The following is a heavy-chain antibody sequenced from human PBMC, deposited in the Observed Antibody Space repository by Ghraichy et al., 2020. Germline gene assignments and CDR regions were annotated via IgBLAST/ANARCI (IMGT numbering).Heavy chain of an antibody. V-gene: IGHV3-48*02. CDR2: ISSSGSTI. J-gene: IGHJ4*02. D-gene: IGHD2-2*02. CDR1: GSSFSAYS. CDR3: AKGSIRGFDY. Sequence: GGSLRLSCAASGSSFSAYSMSWVRQAPGKGLEWIAYISSSGSTIYYADSVKGRFTISRDNAKTSLYLQMNSLRDDDTAIYYCAKGSIRGFDYWGQGTLVTVSS.